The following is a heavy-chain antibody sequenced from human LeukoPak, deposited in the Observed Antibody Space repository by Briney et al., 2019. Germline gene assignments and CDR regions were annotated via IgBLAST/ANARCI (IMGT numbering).Heavy chain of an antibody. CDR1: GGTFSSYA. V-gene: IGHV1-18*01. J-gene: IGHJ4*02. CDR3: ARDVYGSGSIDY. Sequence: ASVKVSCKASGGTFSSYAISWVRQAPGQGLEWMGWISAYNGNTNYAQKLQGRVTMTTDTSTSTAYMELRSLRSDDTAVYYCARDVYGSGSIDYWGQGTLVTVSS. CDR2: ISAYNGNT. D-gene: IGHD3-10*01.